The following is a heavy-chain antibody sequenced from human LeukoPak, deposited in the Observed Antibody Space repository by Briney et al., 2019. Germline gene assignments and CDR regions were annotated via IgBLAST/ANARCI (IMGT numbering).Heavy chain of an antibody. CDR2: IYYSGST. CDR3: ARQSIAQDDPNWFDP. CDR1: GGSISSSSYY. Sequence: SETLSLTCTVSGGSISSSSYYWGWIRQPPGKGLEWIGSIYYSGSTYYNPSLKSRVTISVDTSKNQFSLKLSSVTAAGTAVYYCARQSIAQDDPNWFDPWGQGTLVTVSS. J-gene: IGHJ5*02. V-gene: IGHV4-39*01. D-gene: IGHD1-1*01.